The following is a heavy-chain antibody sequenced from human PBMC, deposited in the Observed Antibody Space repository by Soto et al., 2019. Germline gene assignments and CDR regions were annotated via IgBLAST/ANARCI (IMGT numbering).Heavy chain of an antibody. CDR2: ISSSSSTI. D-gene: IGHD2-2*01. J-gene: IGHJ4*02. CDR1: GFTFSSYS. V-gene: IGHV3-48*01. CDR3: ARSLGALVPAAKLGY. Sequence: PGGSLRLSCAASGFTFSSYSMNWVRQAPWKGLEWVSYISSSSSTIYYADSVKGRFTISRDNAKNSLYLQMNSLRAEDTAVYYCARSLGALVPAAKLGYWGQGTLVTVSS.